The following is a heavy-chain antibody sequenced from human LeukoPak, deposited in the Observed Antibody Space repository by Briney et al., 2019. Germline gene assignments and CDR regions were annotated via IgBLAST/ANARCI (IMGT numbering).Heavy chain of an antibody. J-gene: IGHJ6*03. CDR3: ARVPTRLIAAAGYYYYYMDV. CDR2: ISSSSSTI. D-gene: IGHD6-13*01. CDR1: GFTFSSYS. Sequence: PGGSLRLSCAASGFTFSSYSMNWVRQAPGKGLEWVSYISSSSSTIYYADSVKGRFTISRDNAKNSLYLQMNSLRAEDTAVYYCARVPTRLIAAAGYYYYYMDVWGKGTTVTVSS. V-gene: IGHV3-48*04.